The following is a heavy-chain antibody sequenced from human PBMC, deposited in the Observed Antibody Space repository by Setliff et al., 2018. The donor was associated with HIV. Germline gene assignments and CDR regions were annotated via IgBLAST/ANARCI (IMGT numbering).Heavy chain of an antibody. Sequence: ASVKVSCKASGYTFNNFDINWVRQTAGQGLEWVGWMNPKTGNTGYAHRFQGRVSITRSTSTGTAYMELTGLKPEDTAAYFCARIAVGGSHGPDYHRDVWGGGTRVTVSS. J-gene: IGHJ6*03. CDR3: ARIAVGGSHGPDYHRDV. D-gene: IGHD6-13*01. CDR1: GYTFNNFD. CDR2: MNPKTGNT. V-gene: IGHV1-8*03.